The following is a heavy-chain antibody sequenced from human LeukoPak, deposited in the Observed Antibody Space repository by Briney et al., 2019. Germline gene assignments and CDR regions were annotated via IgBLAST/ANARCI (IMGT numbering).Heavy chain of an antibody. V-gene: IGHV3-48*03. J-gene: IGHJ4*02. CDR1: GFTFSSYE. Sequence: GGSLRLSCAASGFTFSSYEMNWVRQAPGKGLEWVSYISSSGSTIYYADSVKGRFTISRDNAKNSLYLQMNSLRAEDTAVYYCARDSTSPFDSWGQGTLVTVSS. CDR2: ISSSGSTI. D-gene: IGHD6-6*01. CDR3: ARDSTSPFDS.